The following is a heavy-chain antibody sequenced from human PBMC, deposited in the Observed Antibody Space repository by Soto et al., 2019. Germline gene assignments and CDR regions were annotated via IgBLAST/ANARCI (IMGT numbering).Heavy chain of an antibody. CDR2: IYYSGST. J-gene: IGHJ4*02. Sequence: QVQLQESGPGLVKPSETLSLTCTVSGGSISSYYWSWIRQPPGKGLESIGYIYYSGSTNYNPSLKSRVTISVDTSKNQFSLKLSSVTSADTDVYYCARAWGRVFDYCGQGTLVTVSS. CDR1: GGSISSYY. V-gene: IGHV4-59*01. CDR3: ARAWGRVFDY. D-gene: IGHD2-15*01.